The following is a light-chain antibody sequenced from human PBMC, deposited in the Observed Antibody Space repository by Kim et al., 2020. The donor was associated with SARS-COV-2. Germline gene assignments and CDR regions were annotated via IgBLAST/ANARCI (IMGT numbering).Light chain of an antibody. Sequence: SVSPGQTASISCSGDNLGDKYASWYQQKPGQSPVLVINRDTKRPSGIPERFSGSNSGNTATLTISGTQPMDEADYYCQTWDSNTYVFGTGTKVTVL. V-gene: IGLV3-1*01. CDR3: QTWDSNTYV. J-gene: IGLJ1*01. CDR1: NLGDKY. CDR2: RDT.